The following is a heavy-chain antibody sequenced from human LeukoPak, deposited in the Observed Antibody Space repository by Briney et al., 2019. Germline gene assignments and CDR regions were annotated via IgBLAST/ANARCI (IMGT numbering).Heavy chain of an antibody. D-gene: IGHD2-15*01. V-gene: IGHV3-9*01. J-gene: IGHJ6*02. CDR1: GFTFDDYA. CDR2: ISWNSGSI. CDR3: AKETLGYCSGGSCYPYYYYGMDV. Sequence: PGRSLRLSCAASGFTFDDYAMHWVRQAPGKGLEWVSGISWNSGSIGYADSVKGRFTISRDNAKNSLYLQMNSLRAEDTALYYCAKETLGYCSGGSCYPYYYYGMDVWGQGTTVTVSS.